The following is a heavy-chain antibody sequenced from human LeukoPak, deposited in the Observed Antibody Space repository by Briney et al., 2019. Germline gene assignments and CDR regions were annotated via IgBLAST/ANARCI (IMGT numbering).Heavy chain of an antibody. CDR3: ARSPPGDYPYFDY. CDR2: ISYDGSNK. J-gene: IGHJ4*02. D-gene: IGHD7-27*01. Sequence: GGSLRLSCAASVVTFSSYSMHWVRQAPGKGLEWVAVISYDGSNKYYADSVKGRFTISRDNSKNTLYLQMNSLRAEDTAVYYCARSPPGDYPYFDYWGQGTLVTVSS. CDR1: VVTFSSYS. V-gene: IGHV3-30*04.